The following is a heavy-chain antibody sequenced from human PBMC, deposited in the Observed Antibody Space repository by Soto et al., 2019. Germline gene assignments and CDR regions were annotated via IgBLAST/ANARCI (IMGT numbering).Heavy chain of an antibody. Sequence: GGSLRLSCAASGFTLSSYSMNWVRQAPGKRLEWVSTISSSGTFIYYADSVKGRFTISRDTAQNLLFLQMDSLGAEDTAVYYWARRFTGTDCTTASCYFFKPGGQGTLVPVSS. CDR3: ARRFTGTDCTTASCYFFKP. V-gene: IGHV3-21*01. J-gene: IGHJ1*01. CDR1: GFTLSSYS. CDR2: ISSSGTFI. D-gene: IGHD2-2*01.